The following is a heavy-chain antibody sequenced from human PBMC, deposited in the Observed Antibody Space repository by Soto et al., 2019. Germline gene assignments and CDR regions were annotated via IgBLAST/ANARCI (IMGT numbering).Heavy chain of an antibody. CDR2: INVDGTET. CDR1: RFTFGSYW. J-gene: IGHJ6*02. Sequence: GVLRLSCTAPRFTFGSYWMHWVRQAPGKGLVWVSDINVDGTETWYADSVKGRFTISRGNDKKTLYLHMTGLRVDDTGVYYCARDKEVLLTNYGMAVWGQGTTVTVSS. CDR3: ARDKEVLLTNYGMAV. V-gene: IGHV3-74*01.